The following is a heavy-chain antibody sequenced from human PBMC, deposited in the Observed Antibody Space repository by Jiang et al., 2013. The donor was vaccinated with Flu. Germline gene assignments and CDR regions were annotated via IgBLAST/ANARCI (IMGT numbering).Heavy chain of an antibody. CDR3: ARDLRGLTLGYWFDP. CDR1: GYTFTSYA. J-gene: IGHJ5*02. V-gene: IGHV1-3*01. Sequence: SGAEVKKPGASVEVSCKASGYTFTSYAMHWVRQAPGQRLEWMGWINAGNGNTKYSQKFQGRVTITRDTSASTAYMELSSLRSEDTAVYYCARDLRGLTLGYWFDPWGQGTLVTVSS. CDR2: INAGNGNT. D-gene: IGHD3-10*01.